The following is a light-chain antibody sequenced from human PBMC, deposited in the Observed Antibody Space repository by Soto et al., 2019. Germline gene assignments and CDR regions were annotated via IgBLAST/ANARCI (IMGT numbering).Light chain of an antibody. Sequence: QSVLTQPASVSGSPGQSITISCTGTSSDVGSYNLVSWYQQHPGKAPKLMIYEGSKRPSGVSNRFSGSKPGNTASLTISGLQAEDDAYYYCCSYAGSSPSVFGTGTKFAVL. CDR3: CSYAGSSPSV. CDR2: EGS. CDR1: SSDVGSYNL. J-gene: IGLJ1*01. V-gene: IGLV2-23*01.